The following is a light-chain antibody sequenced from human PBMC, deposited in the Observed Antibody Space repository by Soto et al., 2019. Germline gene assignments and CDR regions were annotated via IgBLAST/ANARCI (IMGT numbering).Light chain of an antibody. Sequence: MVLTQSPGTLSLSPGDRATLSCRASQSVSSSYLAWYQQKPGQAPRLLIYGASNRATGIPDRFSGSGSATDFTLTISRLEPEDFAVYYCQQYDNSPLTFGGGTKVDIK. CDR1: QSVSSSY. CDR3: QQYDNSPLT. CDR2: GAS. V-gene: IGKV3-20*01. J-gene: IGKJ4*01.